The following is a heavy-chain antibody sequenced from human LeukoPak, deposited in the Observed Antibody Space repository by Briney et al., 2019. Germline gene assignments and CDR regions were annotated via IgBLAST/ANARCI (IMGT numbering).Heavy chain of an antibody. CDR2: IYTSGCT. J-gene: IGHJ6*02. D-gene: IGHD2-15*01. CDR3: ARGGLVVVVAATQDLDYYGMDV. Sequence: PSETLSLTCTVSGGSISSYYWSWIRQPAGKGLEWIGRIYTSGCTNYNPSLKSRVTMSVDTSKNQFSLKLSSVTAADTAVYYCARGGLVVVVAATQDLDYYGMDVWGQGTTVTVSS. V-gene: IGHV4-4*07. CDR1: GGSISSYY.